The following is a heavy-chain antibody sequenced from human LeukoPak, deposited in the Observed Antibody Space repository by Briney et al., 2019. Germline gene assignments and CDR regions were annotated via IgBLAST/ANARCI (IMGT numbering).Heavy chain of an antibody. Sequence: PSQTPSLTCTVSGGSISSGDYYWSWIRQPPGKGLEWIGYIYYSGSTYYNPSLKSRVTISVDTSKNQFSLNVSSVTAADTAVYYCARASVSSYSSSWTNFYYYYMDVWGKGTTVTVSS. V-gene: IGHV4-30-4*01. CDR3: ARASVSSYSSSWTNFYYYYMDV. CDR2: IYYSGST. J-gene: IGHJ6*03. D-gene: IGHD6-13*01. CDR1: GGSISSGDYY.